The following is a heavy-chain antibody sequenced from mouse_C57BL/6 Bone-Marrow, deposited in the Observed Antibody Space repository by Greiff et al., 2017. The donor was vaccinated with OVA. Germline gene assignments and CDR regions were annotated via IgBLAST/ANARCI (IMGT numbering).Heavy chain of an antibody. CDR2: INPSTGGT. Sequence: EVQLQQSGPELVKPGASVKISCKASGYSFTGYYMNWVKQSPEKSLEWIGEINPSTGGTTYNKKFKAKATLTVDKSSSTAYMQLKGLTSEDSAVYYGARDYSTHWGQGTTLTVSS. D-gene: IGHD2-5*01. CDR1: GYSFTGYY. CDR3: ARDYSTH. V-gene: IGHV1-42*01. J-gene: IGHJ2*01.